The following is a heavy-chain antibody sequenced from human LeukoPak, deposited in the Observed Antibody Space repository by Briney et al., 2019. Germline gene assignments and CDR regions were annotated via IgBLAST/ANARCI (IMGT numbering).Heavy chain of an antibody. Sequence: ASVKVSCKASGYTFTSYGISWVRQAPGQGLEWMGWISAYNGNTNYAQRLQGRVTMTTDTSTSTVYMELRSLRSDDTAVYYCSRDLPYSSSWESIDYWGQGTLVTVSS. CDR3: SRDLPYSSSWESIDY. CDR2: ISAYNGNT. D-gene: IGHD6-13*01. V-gene: IGHV1-18*01. J-gene: IGHJ4*02. CDR1: GYTFTSYG.